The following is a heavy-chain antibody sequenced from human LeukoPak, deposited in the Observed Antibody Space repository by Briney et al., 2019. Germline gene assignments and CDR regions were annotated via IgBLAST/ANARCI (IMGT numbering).Heavy chain of an antibody. V-gene: IGHV1-18*03. CDR1: GYTFTSYG. CDR3: ARVGYDSSVYYYYGMDV. D-gene: IGHD3-22*01. Sequence: ASVKVSCKASGYTFTSYGISWVRQAPGQGLEWMGWISAYNGNTNYAQKLQGRVTMTTDTSTSTAYMELRSLRSDDMAVYYCARVGYDSSVYYYYGMDVWGQGTTVTVSS. J-gene: IGHJ6*02. CDR2: ISAYNGNT.